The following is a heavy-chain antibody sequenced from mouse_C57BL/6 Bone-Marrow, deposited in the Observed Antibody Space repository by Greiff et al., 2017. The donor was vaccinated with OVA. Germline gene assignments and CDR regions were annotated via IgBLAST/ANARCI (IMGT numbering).Heavy chain of an antibody. CDR3: TRAPNWAYFDY. V-gene: IGHV5-9-1*02. CDR1: GFTFSSYA. D-gene: IGHD4-1*01. Sequence: DVQLVESGEGLVKPGGSLKLSCAASGFTFSSYAMSWVRQTPEKRLEWVAYISSGGDYIYYADTVKGRFTISRDNARNTLYLQMSSLKSEDTAMYYCTRAPNWAYFDYWGQGTTLTVSS. J-gene: IGHJ2*01. CDR2: ISSGGDYI.